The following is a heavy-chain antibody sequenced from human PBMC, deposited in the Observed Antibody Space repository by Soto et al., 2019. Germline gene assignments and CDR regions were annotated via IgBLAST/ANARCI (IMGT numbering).Heavy chain of an antibody. CDR3: AKDGDYDFWSGRLGIYYYGMDV. CDR1: GFTFVDYA. CDR2: ISWNSGSI. D-gene: IGHD3-3*01. J-gene: IGHJ6*02. V-gene: IGHV3-9*01. Sequence: GGSLRLSCAASGFTFVDYAMHWVRQAPGKGLEWVSGISWNSGSIGYADSVKGRFIISRDNAKNSLYLQMNSLRAEDTALYYCAKDGDYDFWSGRLGIYYYGMDVWGQGTTVTVSS.